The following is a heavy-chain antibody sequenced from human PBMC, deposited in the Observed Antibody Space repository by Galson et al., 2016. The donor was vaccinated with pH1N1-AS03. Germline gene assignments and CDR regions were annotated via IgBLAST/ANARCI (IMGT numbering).Heavy chain of an antibody. CDR1: GFTFTSSW. Sequence: SLRLSCAESGFTFTSSWMHWVRQAPGKGLVWVSHINEDGSTTRYADSVKGRVTISRDNAENTLYLQMNRLRAEDTAVYFCVREQGGSDDYWGQGTLVSVSS. CDR2: INEDGSTT. V-gene: IGHV3-74*01. J-gene: IGHJ4*02. D-gene: IGHD1-26*01. CDR3: VREQGGSDDY.